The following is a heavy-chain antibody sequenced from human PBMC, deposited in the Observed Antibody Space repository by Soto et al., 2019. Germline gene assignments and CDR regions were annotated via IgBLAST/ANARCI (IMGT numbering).Heavy chain of an antibody. V-gene: IGHV1-3*01. CDR1: GYTFTSYA. CDR3: ARSAVQYYYDSSGYSS. J-gene: IGHJ5*02. Sequence: GASVKVSCKASGYTFTSYAMHWVRQAPGQRLEWMGWINAGNGNTKYSQKFQGRVTITRDTSASTAYMELSSLRSEDTAVYYCARSAVQYYYDSSGYSSWGQGTLVTSPQ. CDR2: INAGNGNT. D-gene: IGHD3-22*01.